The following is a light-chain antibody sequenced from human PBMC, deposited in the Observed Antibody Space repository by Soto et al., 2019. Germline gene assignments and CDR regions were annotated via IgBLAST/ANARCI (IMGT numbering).Light chain of an antibody. V-gene: IGLV2-11*01. Sequence: QSALTQPRSVSGSPGQSVTLSCTGTRSDVGGYHYVSWYQHHPGKAPKIIIYHVNKRPSGVPDRFSGSKSGNTASLTISGLQTEYEADYYCCSYAGSYTLVVGGGTKLTVL. CDR3: CSYAGSYTLV. CDR1: RSDVGGYHY. CDR2: HVN. J-gene: IGLJ2*01.